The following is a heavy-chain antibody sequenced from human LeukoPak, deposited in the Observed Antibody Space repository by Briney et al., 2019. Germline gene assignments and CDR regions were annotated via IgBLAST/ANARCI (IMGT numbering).Heavy chain of an antibody. V-gene: IGHV1-2*02. CDR1: GYTFTGYY. Sequence: ASVKVSCKASGYTFTGYYMHWVRQAPGQGLEWMGWINPNSGGTNYAQKFQGRVTMTRDTSINTAYMELSRLRSEDTAVYYCARGRVRGRYFDYWGQGTLVTVSS. J-gene: IGHJ4*02. CDR3: ARGRVRGRYFDY. CDR2: INPNSGGT.